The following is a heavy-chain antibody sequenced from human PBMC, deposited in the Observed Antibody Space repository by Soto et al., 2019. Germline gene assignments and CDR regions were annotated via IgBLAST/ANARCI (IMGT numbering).Heavy chain of an antibody. CDR1: GYSFTSYW. V-gene: IGHV5-51*01. CDR2: IYPGDSDT. CDR3: ARHKRNYYDSSGFYYGMDV. Sequence: PGESLKISFKGSGYSFTSYWIGWVRQMPGKGLEWMGIIYPGDSDTRYSPSFQGQVTISADKSISTAYLQWSSLKASDTAMYYCARHKRNYYDSSGFYYGMDVWGQGTTVTVSS. J-gene: IGHJ6*02. D-gene: IGHD3-22*01.